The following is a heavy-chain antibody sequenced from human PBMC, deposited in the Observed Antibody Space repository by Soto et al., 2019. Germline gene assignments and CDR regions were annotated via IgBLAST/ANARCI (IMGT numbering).Heavy chain of an antibody. Sequence: GGSLRLSCAASGFTFSNAWMNWVRQAPGKGLEWVGRIKSKTDGGATDYAAPVKGRFTISRDDSKNTLYLQMNSLKTEDTAVYYCTPTTERHYYYGMDVWGQGTTVTVSS. CDR1: GFTFSNAW. V-gene: IGHV3-15*07. CDR2: IKSKTDGGAT. J-gene: IGHJ6*02. D-gene: IGHD1-1*01. CDR3: TPTTERHYYYGMDV.